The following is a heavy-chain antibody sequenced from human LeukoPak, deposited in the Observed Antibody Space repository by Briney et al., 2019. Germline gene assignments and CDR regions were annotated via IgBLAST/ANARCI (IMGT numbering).Heavy chain of an antibody. CDR2: IKQDGSEK. D-gene: IGHD1-26*01. Sequence: GGSLRLSCAASGFTFSSHWMSWVRQAPGKGLEWVANIKQDGSEKYYVDSVKGRFTISRDNAKNSLYLQVNSLRAEDTAVYYCARDRGNMDVWGKGTTVTVSS. CDR3: ARDRGNMDV. CDR1: GFTFSSHW. V-gene: IGHV3-7*01. J-gene: IGHJ6*03.